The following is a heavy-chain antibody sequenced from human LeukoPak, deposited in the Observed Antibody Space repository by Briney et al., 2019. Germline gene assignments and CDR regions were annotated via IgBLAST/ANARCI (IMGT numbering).Heavy chain of an antibody. CDR3: AGGEWFDP. Sequence: SETLSLTCTVSGGSISSYYWSWIRQPPGKGLEWIGYIYYSGSTNYNPSLESRVTISVDTSKNQFSLKLSSVTAADTAVYYCAGGEWFDPWGQGTLVTVSS. V-gene: IGHV4-59*01. CDR2: IYYSGST. J-gene: IGHJ5*02. D-gene: IGHD3-16*01. CDR1: GGSISSYY.